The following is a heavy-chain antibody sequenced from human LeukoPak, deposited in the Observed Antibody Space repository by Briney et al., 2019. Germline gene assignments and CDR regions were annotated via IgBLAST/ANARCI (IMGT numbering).Heavy chain of an antibody. CDR1: GFTFSSYW. D-gene: IGHD5-12*01. V-gene: IGHV3-74*01. Sequence: GGSLRLSCAASGFTFSSYWMHWVRQAPGKGLVWVSRINSDGSSTSYADSVKGRFTISRDNAKNSLYLQMNSLRAEDTAVYYCARDPPWSGYDSWGQGTLVTVSS. CDR2: INSDGSST. CDR3: ARDPPWSGYDS. J-gene: IGHJ5*02.